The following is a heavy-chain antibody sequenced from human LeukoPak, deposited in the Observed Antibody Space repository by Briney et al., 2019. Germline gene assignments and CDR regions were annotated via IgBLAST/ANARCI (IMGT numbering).Heavy chain of an antibody. CDR2: ISYDGSNK. Sequence: GGSLRLSCAASGFTFSSYAMHWVRQAPGKGLEWVAVISYDGSNKYYADSVKGRFTISRDNSKNTLYLQMNSLRTEDTAVYYCAKHGGGSSGSMGYWGQGTLVTVSS. CDR1: GFTFSSYA. V-gene: IGHV3-30*04. D-gene: IGHD3-22*01. CDR3: AKHGGGSSGSMGY. J-gene: IGHJ4*02.